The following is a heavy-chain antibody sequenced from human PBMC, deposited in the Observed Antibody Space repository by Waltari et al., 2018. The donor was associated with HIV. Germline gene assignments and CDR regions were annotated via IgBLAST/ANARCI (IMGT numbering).Heavy chain of an antibody. V-gene: IGHV4-39*07. J-gene: IGHJ4*02. CDR1: GGSISSSSYY. Sequence: QLQLQESGPGLVKPSETLSLTRTVSGGSISSSSYYWGWIRQPPGKGLEWLGSIYCSGDSDHNPSLRRRVTISVHTSKNQFALKRGSVTAADTAVYYCARVPYYYDSSGCTVWGQGTLVTVSS. CDR3: ARVPYYYDSSGCTV. D-gene: IGHD3-22*01. CDR2: IYCSGDS.